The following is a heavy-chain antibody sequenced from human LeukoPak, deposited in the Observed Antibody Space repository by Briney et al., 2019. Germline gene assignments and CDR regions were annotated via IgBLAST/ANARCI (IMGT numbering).Heavy chain of an antibody. V-gene: IGHV6-1*01. CDR2: TYYRFKWRD. J-gene: IGHJ4*02. D-gene: IGHD1-1*01. CDR3: ARGFIHWFDY. Sequence: SPTLSLTRAISGDSVSSNSATWNWIRQSPSRGLEWLGRTYYRFKWRDDYALTVKRRITVNPDTSKNQFSLQLNSVTPEDTAVYYCARGFIHWFDYWGQGTLVTVSS. CDR1: GDSVSSNSAT.